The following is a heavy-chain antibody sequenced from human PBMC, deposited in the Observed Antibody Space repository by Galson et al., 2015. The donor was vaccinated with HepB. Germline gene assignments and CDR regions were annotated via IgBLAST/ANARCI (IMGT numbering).Heavy chain of an antibody. CDR2: INSDGSST. Sequence: SLRLSCAASGFTFSSYWMHWVRQAPGKGLVWVSRINSDGSSTSYADSVKGRFTISRDNAKNTLYLQMNSLRAEDTAVYYCARGPYYDSSGYVYWGQGTLVTVSS. J-gene: IGHJ4*02. CDR3: ARGPYYDSSGYVY. V-gene: IGHV3-74*01. D-gene: IGHD3-22*01. CDR1: GFTFSSYW.